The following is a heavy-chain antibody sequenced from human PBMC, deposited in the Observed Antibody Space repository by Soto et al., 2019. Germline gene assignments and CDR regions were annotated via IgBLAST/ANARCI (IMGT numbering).Heavy chain of an antibody. CDR2: ISDSGGST. Sequence: PGGSLRLSCAASGFSFSNYAMNWVRQAPGKGLEWVSTISDSGGSTYYADSVKGRFTISRDSSKNTLYLQMNSLRAEDTAVYYCAKVQHFYDLTPVYWGQGTLVNVSS. CDR1: GFSFSNYA. CDR3: AKVQHFYDLTPVY. V-gene: IGHV3-23*01. D-gene: IGHD3-16*01. J-gene: IGHJ4*02.